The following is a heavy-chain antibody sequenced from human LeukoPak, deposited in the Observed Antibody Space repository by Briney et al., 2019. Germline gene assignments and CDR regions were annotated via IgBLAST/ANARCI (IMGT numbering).Heavy chain of an antibody. V-gene: IGHV3-48*01. CDR3: ARGIGSSSWYVSPTDY. D-gene: IGHD6-13*01. CDR2: ISSSSSTI. J-gene: IGHJ4*02. Sequence: GGSLRLSCAASGFTFSSYGMTWVRQAPGKGLEWVSYISSSSSTIYYADSVKGRFTISRDNAKNSLYLQMNSLRAEDTAVYYCARGIGSSSWYVSPTDYWGQGTLVTVSS. CDR1: GFTFSSYG.